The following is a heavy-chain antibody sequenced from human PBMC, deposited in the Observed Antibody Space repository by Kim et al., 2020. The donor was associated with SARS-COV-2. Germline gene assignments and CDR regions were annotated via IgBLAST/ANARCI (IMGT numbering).Heavy chain of an antibody. Sequence: GGSLRLSCAASGFTFSSYGMHWVRQAPGKGLEWVAVISYDGSNKYYADSVKGRFTISRDNSKNTLYLQMNSLRAEDTAVYYCAKDAGIGYYYGMDVWGQGTTVTVSS. V-gene: IGHV3-30*18. D-gene: IGHD1-20*01. CDR2: ISYDGSNK. CDR3: AKDAGIGYYYGMDV. CDR1: GFTFSSYG. J-gene: IGHJ6*02.